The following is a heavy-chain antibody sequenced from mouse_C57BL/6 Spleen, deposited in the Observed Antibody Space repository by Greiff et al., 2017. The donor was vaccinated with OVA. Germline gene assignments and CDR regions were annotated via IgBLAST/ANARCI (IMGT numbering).Heavy chain of an antibody. D-gene: IGHD1-1*01. J-gene: IGHJ3*01. Sequence: QVQLQQPGAELVKPGASVKLSCKASGYTFTSYWMHWVKQRPGQGLEWIGMIHPNSGSTNYNEKFKSKATLTVDKSSSTAYMQLSSLTSEDSAVYYCARQGGSSVAWFAYWGQGTLVTVSA. CDR1: GYTFTSYW. CDR3: ARQGGSSVAWFAY. CDR2: IHPNSGST. V-gene: IGHV1-64*01.